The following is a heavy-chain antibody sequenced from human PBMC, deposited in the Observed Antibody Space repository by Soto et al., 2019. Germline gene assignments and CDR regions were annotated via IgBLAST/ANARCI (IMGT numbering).Heavy chain of an antibody. CDR3: ARGLQRRFGGYKGLGYHGMDV. Sequence: SETLSLTCAVNGGSFSDYYWSWVRPPPGKGLEWIGEISHSGSTSYNPSLKSRVTISIDTSKNQFSLKLSSVSAADTAMYYCARGLQRRFGGYKGLGYHGMDVWGQGTTVTVSS. CDR2: ISHSGST. D-gene: IGHD5-12*01. CDR1: GGSFSDYY. V-gene: IGHV4-34*01. J-gene: IGHJ6*02.